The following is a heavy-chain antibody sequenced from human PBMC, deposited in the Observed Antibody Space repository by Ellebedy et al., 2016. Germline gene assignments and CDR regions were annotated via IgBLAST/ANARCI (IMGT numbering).Heavy chain of an antibody. J-gene: IGHJ4*02. V-gene: IGHV3-30*03. CDR2: ISYDGSNK. D-gene: IGHD4-17*01. CDR1: GFTFSSYG. Sequence: GESLKISCAASGFTFSSYGMHWVRQAPGKGLEWVAVISYDGSNKYYADSVKGRFTISRDNSKNTLYLQMNSLRAEDTAVYYCSRHTHYALDYWGQGTLVTVSS. CDR3: SRHTHYALDY.